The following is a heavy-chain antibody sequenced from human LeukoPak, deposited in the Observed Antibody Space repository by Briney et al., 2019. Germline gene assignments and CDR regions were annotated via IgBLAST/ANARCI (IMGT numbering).Heavy chain of an antibody. V-gene: IGHV4-59*01. CDR2: IYHSGST. J-gene: IGHJ2*01. D-gene: IGHD4-17*01. CDR1: GGSISSYY. CDR3: ASFDYGDFWYFDI. Sequence: SETLSLTCTVSGGSISSYYWSWIRQPPGKGLEWIGNIYHSGSTNYNPSLKSRAIMSVDTSKKYFSLKLSSVTGADTAVYYCASFDYGDFWYFDIWGRGALVTVSS.